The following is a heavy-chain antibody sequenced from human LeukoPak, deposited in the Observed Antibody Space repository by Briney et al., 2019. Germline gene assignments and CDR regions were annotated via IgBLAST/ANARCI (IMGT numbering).Heavy chain of an antibody. D-gene: IGHD1-14*01. CDR3: AGNHGAFNYYGTAG. Sequence: GGSLRLSCAASGFTFSSYEMNWVRQAPGKGLEWVSYISSSGSTIYYADSVNGRFTISRDKAKNSLDLQIKSLRAEDTAVCYCAGNHGAFNYYGTAGCRKGRTATVPS. V-gene: IGHV3-48*03. CDR2: ISSSGSTI. J-gene: IGHJ6*01. CDR1: GFTFSSYE.